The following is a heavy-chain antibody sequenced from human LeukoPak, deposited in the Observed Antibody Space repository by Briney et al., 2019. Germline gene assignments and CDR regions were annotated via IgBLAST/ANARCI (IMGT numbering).Heavy chain of an antibody. CDR1: GGSISSSNW. Sequence: PSETLSLTCAVSGGSISSSNWWSWVRQPPGKGLEWIGEIYHSGSTNYNPSLKSRVTISVDKSKNQFSLKLSSVTAADTAVYYCARTGSGSYLYYFDYWGQGTLVTVSS. V-gene: IGHV4-4*02. J-gene: IGHJ4*02. CDR2: IYHSGST. CDR3: ARTGSGSYLYYFDY. D-gene: IGHD3-10*01.